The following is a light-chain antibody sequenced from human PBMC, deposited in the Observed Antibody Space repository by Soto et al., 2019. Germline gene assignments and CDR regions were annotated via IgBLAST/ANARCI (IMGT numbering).Light chain of an antibody. Sequence: DIQMTQSPSTLSASVGDRVTITCRASQSISSWLAWYQQKPGKAPNLLIYKASTLQSGVPSRFSGSGPGTEFTLTISSLQPDDFATYYCQQYNTYSRTFGQGTKVEIK. CDR1: QSISSW. CDR3: QQYNTYSRT. V-gene: IGKV1-5*03. J-gene: IGKJ1*01. CDR2: KAS.